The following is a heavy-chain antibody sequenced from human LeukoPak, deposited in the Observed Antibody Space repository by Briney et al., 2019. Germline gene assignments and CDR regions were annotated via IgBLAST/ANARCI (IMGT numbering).Heavy chain of an antibody. V-gene: IGHV3-30*18. Sequence: PGGSLGLSCAASGFTFSSYGMHWVRQAPGKGLEWVAVISYDGSNKYYADSVKGRFTISRDNSKNTLYLQMNSLRAEDTAVYYCAKALGYCSSTSCSSYYYYGMDVWGQGTTVTVSS. J-gene: IGHJ6*02. D-gene: IGHD2-2*01. CDR1: GFTFSSYG. CDR2: ISYDGSNK. CDR3: AKALGYCSSTSCSSYYYYGMDV.